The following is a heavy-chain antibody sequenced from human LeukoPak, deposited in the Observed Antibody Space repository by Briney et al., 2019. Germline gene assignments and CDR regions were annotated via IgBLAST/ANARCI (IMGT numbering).Heavy chain of an antibody. D-gene: IGHD4/OR15-4a*01. CDR2: IYYSGST. Sequence: KPSETLSLTCSVSGASISSNNYYWGWIRQPPGKGLEWIGSIYYSGSTYYNSSLKSRVTISVDTSNNQFSLKLSSVTAADTAVYYCARDRANLRSRDFDYWGQGTLVTVSS. J-gene: IGHJ4*02. CDR1: GASISSNNYY. V-gene: IGHV4-39*07. CDR3: ARDRANLRSRDFDY.